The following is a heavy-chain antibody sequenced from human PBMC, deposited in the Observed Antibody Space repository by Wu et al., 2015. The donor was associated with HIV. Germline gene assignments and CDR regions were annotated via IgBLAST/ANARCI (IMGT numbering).Heavy chain of an antibody. CDR3: ARDTFKLQVGTATTPGMDV. J-gene: IGHJ6*02. CDR1: GYSFTSYY. D-gene: IGHD2-8*02. CDR2: INPSGGSP. Sequence: QVQLVQSGAEVKKPGASVKVSCKASGYSFTSYYIHWVRQAPGQGFVWMGIINPSGGSPRYAQRFQGRVTMTSDTSTTTVYMELSSLKSEDTAVYYCARDTFKLQVGTATTPGMDVWGQGTAVTVSS. V-gene: IGHV1-46*01.